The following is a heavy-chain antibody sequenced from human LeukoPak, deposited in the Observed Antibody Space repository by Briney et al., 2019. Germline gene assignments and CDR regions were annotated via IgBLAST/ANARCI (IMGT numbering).Heavy chain of an antibody. D-gene: IGHD5-18*01. CDR1: GGSISSYY. V-gene: IGHV4-4*09. J-gene: IGHJ4*02. Sequence: SETLSLTCTVSGGSISSYYWSWIRQPPGKGLEWIGYIYTSGSTNYNPSLKSRVTISVDTSKNQFSLKLSPVTAADTAVYYCARQRGYSYGPAFDYWGQGTLVTVSS. CDR2: IYTSGST. CDR3: ARQRGYSYGPAFDY.